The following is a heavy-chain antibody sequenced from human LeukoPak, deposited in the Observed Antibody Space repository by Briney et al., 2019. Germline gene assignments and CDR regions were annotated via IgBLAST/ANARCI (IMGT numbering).Heavy chain of an antibody. CDR3: ARDCSGGSCYSVGFDY. D-gene: IGHD2-15*01. CDR2: IIPIFGTA. V-gene: IGHV1-69*05. J-gene: IGHJ4*02. Sequence: SVKVSCKASGGTFSSYAISWVRQAPGQGLEWMGGIIPIFGTANYAQKFQGRVTMTTDTSTSTAYMELRSLRSDDTAVYYCARDCSGGSCYSVGFDYWGQGTLVTVSS. CDR1: GGTFSSYA.